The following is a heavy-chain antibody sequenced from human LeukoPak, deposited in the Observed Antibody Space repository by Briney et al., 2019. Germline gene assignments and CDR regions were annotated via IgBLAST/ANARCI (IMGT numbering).Heavy chain of an antibody. D-gene: IGHD2-15*01. CDR3: SARLPLYAMDF. CDR2: IDSDSART. V-gene: IGHV3-23*01. CDR1: GFAFDKYA. J-gene: IGHJ6*02. Sequence: PGGSLRLSCSAFGFAFDKYAMNWVRQAPEKGLEWVSSIDSDSARTYYADSVKGRFTISRDNDKNTLYLQLNSLRGEDTAVYYCSARLPLYAMDFWGQGTTVTVSS.